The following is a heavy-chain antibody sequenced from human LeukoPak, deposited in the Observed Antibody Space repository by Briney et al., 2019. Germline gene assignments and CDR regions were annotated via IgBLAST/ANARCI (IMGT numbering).Heavy chain of an antibody. CDR1: GYTFTGYY. Sequence: ASVKVSCKASGYTFTGYYMHWVRQAPGQGLEWMGWINPNSGGTNYAQKFQGRVTMTRDTSISTAYMELSRLRSDDTAVYYCARDLRIVVVPAAIRYNRFDPWGQGTLVTVSS. D-gene: IGHD2-2*02. CDR2: INPNSGGT. CDR3: ARDLRIVVVPAAIRYNRFDP. V-gene: IGHV1-2*02. J-gene: IGHJ5*02.